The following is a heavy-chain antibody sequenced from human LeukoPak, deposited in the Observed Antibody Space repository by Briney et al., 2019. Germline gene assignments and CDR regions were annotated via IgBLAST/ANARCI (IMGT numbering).Heavy chain of an antibody. Sequence: GGSLRLSCAASGFTFSSYSMDWVRQAPGKGLEWVSPISSSSSYIYYADSVKGRFTISRDNAKNPLYLQMNSLRAEDTAVYYCARGEEAVAYDYWGQGTLVTVSS. CDR2: ISSSSSYI. V-gene: IGHV3-21*01. CDR1: GFTFSSYS. D-gene: IGHD6-19*01. J-gene: IGHJ4*02. CDR3: ARGEEAVAYDY.